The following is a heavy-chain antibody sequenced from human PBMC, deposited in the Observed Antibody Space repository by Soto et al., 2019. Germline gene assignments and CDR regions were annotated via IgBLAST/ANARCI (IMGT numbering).Heavy chain of an antibody. Sequence: QVQLQESGPGLVKSSETLSLSCTVSGDSVSSGNYYWNWIRQTPGKGLEWIANIHYSGTSNYQPTLMSRVTISLDTSKSQFSLKLKSENAADTAVYYWSRGIAVAGFRRGGFGPWGQGMLVTVSS. CDR1: GDSVSSGNYY. V-gene: IGHV4-61*01. D-gene: IGHD6-19*01. J-gene: IGHJ5*02. CDR2: IHYSGTS. CDR3: SRGIAVAGFRRGGFGP.